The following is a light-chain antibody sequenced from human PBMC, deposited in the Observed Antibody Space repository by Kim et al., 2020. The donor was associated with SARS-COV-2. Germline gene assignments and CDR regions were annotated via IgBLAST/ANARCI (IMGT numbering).Light chain of an antibody. CDR3: QSYDSSTHWV. Sequence: NTVTLSCTRSSSSISSTYVQWYQQRPGSAPTTVIYEDNQRPSGVPDRFSGSIDSSSNSASLTISGLKTEDEADYYCQSYDSSTHWVFGGGTQLTVL. J-gene: IGLJ3*02. CDR1: SSSISSTY. CDR2: EDN. V-gene: IGLV6-57*03.